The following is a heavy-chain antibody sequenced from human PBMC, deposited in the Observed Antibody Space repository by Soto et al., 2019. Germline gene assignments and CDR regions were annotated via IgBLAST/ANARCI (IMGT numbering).Heavy chain of an antibody. Sequence: QVQLVQSGAEVKKPGASVKVSCKASGYTFTSYGISWVRQAPGQGLEWMGWISAYNANTNYAQKLQGRVTMATHTCTITAYMELRSLRSDGTAVYYCARRGPSSSSGGIYYCYRMDVWGQGTKVTVSS. CDR2: ISAYNANT. D-gene: IGHD6-6*01. CDR1: GYTFTSYG. V-gene: IGHV1-18*01. J-gene: IGHJ6*02. CDR3: ARRGPSSSSGGIYYCYRMDV.